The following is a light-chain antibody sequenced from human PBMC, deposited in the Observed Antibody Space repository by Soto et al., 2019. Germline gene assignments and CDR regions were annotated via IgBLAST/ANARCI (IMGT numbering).Light chain of an antibody. V-gene: IGKV3-20*01. CDR2: GAS. Sequence: EIVLTQSPGTLYLSPGDRATLSCRASQSVSSSYLAWYQQKPGQAPRVRIYGASSRATGIPDRLSGSGSGTDFTLTISRLEPEDFAVYYCQQYGSSRTFGQGTKVDIK. J-gene: IGKJ1*01. CDR3: QQYGSSRT. CDR1: QSVSSSY.